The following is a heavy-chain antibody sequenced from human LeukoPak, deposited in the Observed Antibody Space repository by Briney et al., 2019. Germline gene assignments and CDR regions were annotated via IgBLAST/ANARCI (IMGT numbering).Heavy chain of an antibody. J-gene: IGHJ3*02. CDR1: GFTFSSYG. Sequence: WGTLSLSCAASGFTFSSYGMHWVRQAPGKGLEWVVFIRYDGSNKYYAAPVKGRFTIARDTCKNTLYLQMNSLRAEDTAEYYCAKDRNWLLLRAADAFYICGQGTMVTVSS. V-gene: IGHV3-30*02. CDR3: AKDRNWLLLRAADAFYI. CDR2: IRYDGSNK. D-gene: IGHD3-22*01.